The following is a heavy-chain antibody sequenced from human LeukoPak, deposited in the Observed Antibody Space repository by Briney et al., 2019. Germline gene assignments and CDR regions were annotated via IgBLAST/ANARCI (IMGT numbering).Heavy chain of an antibody. CDR1: GGSISSGDYY. CDR3: ARDHDYRDGRRFDP. D-gene: IGHD4-17*01. J-gene: IGHJ5*02. CDR2: IYYSGST. V-gene: IGHV4-39*02. Sequence: SETLSLTCTVSGGSISSGDYYWSWIRQPPGKGLEWIGSIYYSGSTYYNPSLKSRVTISVDTSKNQFSLKLSSVTAADTAVYYCARDHDYRDGRRFDPRGQGTLVTVSS.